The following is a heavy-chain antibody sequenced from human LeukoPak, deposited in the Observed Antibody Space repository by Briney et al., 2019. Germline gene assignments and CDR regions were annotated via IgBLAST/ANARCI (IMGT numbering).Heavy chain of an antibody. V-gene: IGHV3-23*01. CDR2: ISPDNT. D-gene: IGHD3-10*01. Sequence: PGGSLRPSCAASGFTFSTNPMSWVRQAPGKGLEWVSAISPDNTYYADSVKGRLTISRDDSKNTVYLQMNSPRAEDTARYYCVKEHVDRAFTRSFEIWGQGTVVTVSS. CDR3: VKEHVDRAFTRSFEI. J-gene: IGHJ3*02. CDR1: GFTFSTNP.